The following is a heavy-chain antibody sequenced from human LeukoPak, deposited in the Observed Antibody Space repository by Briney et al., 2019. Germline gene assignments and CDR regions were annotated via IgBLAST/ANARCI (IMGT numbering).Heavy chain of an antibody. Sequence: GGSLRLSCAASGFTFSSYVMHWVRQAPGKGLEWVAVIWYDGSNKYYADSVKGRFTISRDNSKNTLYLQMNSLRAEDTAVYYCARGGYCSSTSCAPYYYYGMDVWGQGTTVTVSS. D-gene: IGHD2-2*01. CDR1: GFTFSSYV. J-gene: IGHJ6*02. CDR2: IWYDGSNK. CDR3: ARGGYCSSTSCAPYYYYGMDV. V-gene: IGHV3-33*01.